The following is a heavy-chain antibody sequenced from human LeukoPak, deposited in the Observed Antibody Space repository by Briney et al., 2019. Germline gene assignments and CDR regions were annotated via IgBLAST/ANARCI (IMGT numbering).Heavy chain of an antibody. CDR1: GGSISSSSYY. V-gene: IGHV4-39*01. D-gene: IGHD6-19*01. J-gene: IGHJ4*02. CDR2: IYYSGST. CDR3: ARNNSNGFDF. Sequence: SETLSLTCTVSGGSISSSSYYWGWIRQPPGKGLEWIGSIYYSGSTYYNPSLKSRVTISVNTSKNQFSLKLSSVTAADTAVYYCARNNSNGFDFWSQGTLVTVSS.